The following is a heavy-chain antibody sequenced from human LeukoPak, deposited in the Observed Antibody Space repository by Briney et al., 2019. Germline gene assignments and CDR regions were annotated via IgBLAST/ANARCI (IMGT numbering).Heavy chain of an antibody. D-gene: IGHD3-22*01. J-gene: IGHJ4*02. CDR3: ASCAATYYDRYFDY. V-gene: IGHV3-7*01. CDR1: GFTFSSYW. CDR2: IKQDGSEK. Sequence: GGSLRLSCAASGFTFSSYWMSWVRQAPGKGLEWVANIKQDGSEKYYVDSVKGRFTISRDNAKNSLYLQMNSLRAEGTAVYYCASCAATYYDRYFDYWGQGTLVTVSS.